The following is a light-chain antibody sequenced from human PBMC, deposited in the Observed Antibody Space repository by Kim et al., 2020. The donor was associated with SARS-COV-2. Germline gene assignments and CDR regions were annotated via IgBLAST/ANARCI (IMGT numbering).Light chain of an antibody. J-gene: IGKJ1*01. Sequence: ASLGDRVTTNCRASQGINSYLAWYQQKPGKLPTLLIYGASTLQSGVPSRFSGSGSGTDFTLSISSLQSEDVATYYCQKYDNGIRTFGPGTKVDIK. V-gene: IGKV1-27*01. CDR3: QKYDNGIRT. CDR2: GAS. CDR1: QGINSY.